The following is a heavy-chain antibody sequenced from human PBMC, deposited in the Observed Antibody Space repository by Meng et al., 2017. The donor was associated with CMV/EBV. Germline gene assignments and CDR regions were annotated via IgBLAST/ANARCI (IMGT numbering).Heavy chain of an antibody. CDR2: INHSGST. D-gene: IGHD4/OR15-4a*01. Sequence: GSLRLSCAVYGGSFSGYYWSWIRQPPGKGLEWIGEINHSGSTNYNPSLKSRVTISVGTSKNQFSLKLSSVTAADTAVYYCARVRGASDYWGQGTLVTVSS. CDR3: ARVRGASDY. V-gene: IGHV4-34*01. CDR1: GGSFSGYY. J-gene: IGHJ4*02.